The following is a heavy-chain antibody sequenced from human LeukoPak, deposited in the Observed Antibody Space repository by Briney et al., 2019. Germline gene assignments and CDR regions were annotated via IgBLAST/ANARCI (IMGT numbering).Heavy chain of an antibody. D-gene: IGHD3-10*01. Sequence: GGSLRLPCAASGFTFSSYSMNWVRQAPGKGLEWVSSISSSSSYIYYADSVKGRFTISRDNAKNSLYLQMNSLRAEDTAVYYCARDPYYYGSGSYCDYWGQGTLVTVSS. CDR2: ISSSSSYI. CDR1: GFTFSSYS. CDR3: ARDPYYYGSGSYCDY. J-gene: IGHJ4*02. V-gene: IGHV3-21*01.